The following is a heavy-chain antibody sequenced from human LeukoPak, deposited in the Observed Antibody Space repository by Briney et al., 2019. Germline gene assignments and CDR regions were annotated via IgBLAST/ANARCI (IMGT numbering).Heavy chain of an antibody. D-gene: IGHD2-2*01. V-gene: IGHV1-18*01. Sequence: GASVKVSCKASGYTFTSYGISWVRQAPGQGLEWMGWISAYNGNTNYAQKLQGRVTMTTDTSTSTAYMELRSLRSDDTAVYYCARGERLAEDIVVVPAAILFDYWGQGTLVTVSS. CDR3: ARGERLAEDIVVVPAAILFDY. CDR1: GYTFTSYG. J-gene: IGHJ4*02. CDR2: ISAYNGNT.